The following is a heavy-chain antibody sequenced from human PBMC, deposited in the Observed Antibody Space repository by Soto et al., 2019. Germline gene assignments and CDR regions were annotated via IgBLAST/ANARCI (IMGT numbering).Heavy chain of an antibody. CDR3: ARAARWLQSRYFDL. Sequence: GWSLSLSCTASGLRFYDYAMYWVRQPPGTVLEWASGISCNSGNIAYLDSVKVRFNISREKAKNSLYLQMNSLRADETAVYYCARAARWLQSRYFDLWGRGTLVSVTS. CDR1: GLRFYDYA. D-gene: IGHD5-12*01. J-gene: IGHJ2*01. CDR2: ISCNSGNI. V-gene: IGHV3-9*01.